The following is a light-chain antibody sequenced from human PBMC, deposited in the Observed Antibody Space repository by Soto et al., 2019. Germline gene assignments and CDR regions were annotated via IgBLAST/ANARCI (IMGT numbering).Light chain of an antibody. J-gene: IGLJ1*01. CDR1: NIGSKS. CDR3: QVWDSSSDHPYYV. CDR2: YDS. V-gene: IGLV3-21*04. Sequence: SYELTQPPSVSVAPGKTARITRGGNNIGSKSVHWYQQKPGRAPVLVIYYDSDRPSGIPERFSGSNSGNTATLTISRVEAGDEADYYCQVWDSSSDHPYYVFGTGDQGHRP.